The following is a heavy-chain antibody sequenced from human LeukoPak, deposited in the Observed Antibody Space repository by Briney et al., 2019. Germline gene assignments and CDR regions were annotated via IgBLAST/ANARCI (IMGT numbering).Heavy chain of an antibody. CDR2: ISYDGSNK. CDR3: AKDYYGSGSSKNYFDY. Sequence: TGGSLRLSCAASGFTFSSYGMHWVRQAPGKGLEWVAVISYDGSNKYYADSVKGRFTISRDNSKNTLLLQMNSLRAEDTAVYYCAKDYYGSGSSKNYFDYWGQGTLVTVSS. CDR1: GFTFSSYG. V-gene: IGHV3-30*18. J-gene: IGHJ4*02. D-gene: IGHD3-10*01.